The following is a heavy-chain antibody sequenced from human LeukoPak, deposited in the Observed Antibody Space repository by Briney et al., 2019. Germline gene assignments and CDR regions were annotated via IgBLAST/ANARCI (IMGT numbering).Heavy chain of an antibody. CDR1: GYTFTNYY. D-gene: IGHD2-15*01. CDR2: INPSGGST. J-gene: IGHJ4*02. Sequence: ASVKVSCTASGYTFTNYYIHWVRQAPGQGLEWMGIINPSGGSTAYAPKFQGRVTVTRDTSTNTIYMELSSLRSEDTAVYYCARVDCSGGRCYTAHNFDYWGQGSLVTVSS. CDR3: ARVDCSGGRCYTAHNFDY. V-gene: IGHV1-46*03.